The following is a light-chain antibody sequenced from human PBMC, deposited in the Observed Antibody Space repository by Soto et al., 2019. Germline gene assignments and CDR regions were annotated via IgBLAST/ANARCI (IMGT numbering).Light chain of an antibody. CDR2: AAS. J-gene: IGKJ1*01. CDR3: QKYNSART. V-gene: IGKV1-27*01. CDR1: QGISNY. Sequence: RMTQSPSSLSASVGDRVTITCRASQGISNYLAWYQQKPGKVPKLLIYAASTLQSGVPSRFSGSGSGTDFTLTISSLQPEDVATYYCQKYNSARTFGQGTKVDIK.